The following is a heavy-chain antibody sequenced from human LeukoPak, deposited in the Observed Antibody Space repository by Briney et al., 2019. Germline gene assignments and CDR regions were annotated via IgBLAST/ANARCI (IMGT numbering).Heavy chain of an antibody. V-gene: IGHV3-48*03. Sequence: GGSLRLSCAASGFAFSVYEMYWVRQAPGKGLEWASYISSSGGTRYYADSVKGRFTISRDNAKNSLYLQMNSLRAEDTAVYYCATLTVASSFDYWGQGTLVTVSS. J-gene: IGHJ4*02. D-gene: IGHD6-19*01. CDR3: ATLTVASSFDY. CDR1: GFAFSVYE. CDR2: ISSSGGTR.